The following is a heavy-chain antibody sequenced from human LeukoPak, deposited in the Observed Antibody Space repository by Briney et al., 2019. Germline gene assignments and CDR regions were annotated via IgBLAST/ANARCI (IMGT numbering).Heavy chain of an antibody. Sequence: SETLSLTCTVSGGSISSSTYYWAWIRQPPGKGLEYIGNIYYSGSTYYNPSLKSRVTISVDTSKNQFSLKLTSVIAADTAVYYCARHQEENSGTYCRAFDFWGLGTMVTVSS. CDR2: IYYSGST. CDR3: ARHQEENSGTYCRAFDF. V-gene: IGHV4-39*01. D-gene: IGHD1-26*01. J-gene: IGHJ3*01. CDR1: GGSISSSTYY.